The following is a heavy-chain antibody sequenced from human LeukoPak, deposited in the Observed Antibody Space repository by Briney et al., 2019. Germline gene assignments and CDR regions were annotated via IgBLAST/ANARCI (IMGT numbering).Heavy chain of an antibody. V-gene: IGHV1-46*01. CDR3: ARDNSVGDIAWWFDP. CDR2: INPSGSST. J-gene: IGHJ5*02. Sequence: ASVKVSCKASGYTLTSHYMHWVRQAPGQGLEWTGLINPSGSSTLYAQKFQGRVTMTRDMSTTTDYMELSSLRSEDTAVYYCARDNSVGDIAWWFDPWGQGTLVTVSS. D-gene: IGHD3-16*02. CDR1: GYTLTSHY.